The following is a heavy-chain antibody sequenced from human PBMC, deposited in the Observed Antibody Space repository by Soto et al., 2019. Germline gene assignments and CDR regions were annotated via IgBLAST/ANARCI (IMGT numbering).Heavy chain of an antibody. V-gene: IGHV1-46*02. D-gene: IGHD4-17*01. CDR2: INPSGDGT. J-gene: IGHJ6*02. CDR1: GYTFNAFY. CDR3: ARVALGYDYADV. Sequence: ASVKVSCKAFGYTFNAFYMHWVRQAPGQGLEWMGVINPSGDGTSYAQKFQGRVTMTRDTSTSTVYMELSSLRSEDTAVYYCARVALGYDYADVWGQGTTVTDSS.